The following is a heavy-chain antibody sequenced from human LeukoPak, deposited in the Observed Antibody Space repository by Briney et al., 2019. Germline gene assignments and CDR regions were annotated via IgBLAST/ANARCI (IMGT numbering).Heavy chain of an antibody. CDR3: ARDLYSSRTNDAFVI. CDR1: GASFSGYY. J-gene: IGHJ3*02. D-gene: IGHD6-13*01. Sequence: SETLSLTCGVSGASFSGYYWSWIRQTPEKGLEWIGEINHSGSTNYNPSLKSRVTISVDTSKNHFSLNLSSVTAADTAVYYCARDLYSSRTNDAFVIWGQGTMVTVSS. CDR2: INHSGST. V-gene: IGHV4-34*01.